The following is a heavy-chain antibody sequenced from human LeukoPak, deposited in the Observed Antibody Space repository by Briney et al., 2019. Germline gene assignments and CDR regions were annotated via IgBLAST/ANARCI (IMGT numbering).Heavy chain of an antibody. D-gene: IGHD5-12*01. V-gene: IGHV3-74*01. CDR2: INSDGSST. J-gene: IGHJ4*02. Sequence: GGSLRHSCAASGFTFSSYWMHWVRQAPGKGLVWVSRINSDGSSTSYADSVKGRFTISRDNAKNTLYLQMNSLRAEDTAVYYYARGRRLVATISDTYADYWGQGTLVTVSS. CDR3: ARGRRLVATISDTYADY. CDR1: GFTFSSYW.